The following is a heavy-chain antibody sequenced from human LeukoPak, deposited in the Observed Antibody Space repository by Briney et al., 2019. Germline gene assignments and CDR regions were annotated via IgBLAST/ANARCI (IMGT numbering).Heavy chain of an antibody. CDR2: INEGGTDS. D-gene: IGHD2-15*01. V-gene: IGHV3-74*03. Sequence: GGSLRLSCTASGFTFSGHWIHWVRQAPGMGLVWVSRINEGGTDSMYAESVKGRFTISRDNAKNSLYLQMNSLRVEDTAFYCVRVGHCSGGGCQGRDWFDPWGHGTLVTVSS. CDR1: GFTFSGHW. CDR3: VRVGHCSGGGCQGRDWFDP. J-gene: IGHJ5*02.